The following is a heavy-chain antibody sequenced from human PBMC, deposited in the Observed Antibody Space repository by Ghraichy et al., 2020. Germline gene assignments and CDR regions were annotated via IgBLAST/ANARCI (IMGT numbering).Heavy chain of an antibody. J-gene: IGHJ6*02. Sequence: VGSLRLSCTASKFTFSSYSMMWVRQAPGKGLEWGLEWVSYIDSSGSPIYYADSVKGRFTISRDNAKNSLYLQMNSLRDEDTAVYYCARGLRVVRGVGNYYYYGMDVWGQGTTVTVSS. CDR1: KFTFSSYS. V-gene: IGHV3-48*02. CDR2: IDSSGSPI. D-gene: IGHD3-10*01. CDR3: ARGLRVVRGVGNYYYYGMDV.